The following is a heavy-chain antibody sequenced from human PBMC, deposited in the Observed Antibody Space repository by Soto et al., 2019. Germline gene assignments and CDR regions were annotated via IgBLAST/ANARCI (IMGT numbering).Heavy chain of an antibody. CDR1: GGSISSSSYY. CDR2: IYYSGST. Sequence: SETLSLTCTVSGGSISSSSYYWGWIRQPPGKGLEWIGSIYYSGSTYYNPSLKSRVTISVDTSKNQFSLKLSSVTAADTAVYYCARHARPYYYDSSGYYAWGYFDYWGQGTLVT. J-gene: IGHJ4*02. D-gene: IGHD3-22*01. V-gene: IGHV4-39*01. CDR3: ARHARPYYYDSSGYYAWGYFDY.